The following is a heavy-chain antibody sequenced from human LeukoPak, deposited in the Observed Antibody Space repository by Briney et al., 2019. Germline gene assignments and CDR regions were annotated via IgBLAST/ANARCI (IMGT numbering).Heavy chain of an antibody. CDR3: ARERYSYDGNWFDP. V-gene: IGHV1-69*06. CDR1: GYPFNNYD. Sequence: SVKVSCKASGYPFNNYDISWVRQAPGQGLGWMGGIIPIFGTANYAQKFQGRVTITADKSTSTAYMELSSLRSEDTAVYYCARERYSYDGNWFDPWGQGTLVTVSS. CDR2: IIPIFGTA. J-gene: IGHJ5*02. D-gene: IGHD5-18*01.